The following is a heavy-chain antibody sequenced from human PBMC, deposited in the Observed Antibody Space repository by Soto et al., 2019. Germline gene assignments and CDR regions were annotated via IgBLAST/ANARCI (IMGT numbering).Heavy chain of an antibody. V-gene: IGHV3-21*01. CDR3: AILTNDFWTTDY. D-gene: IGHD3-3*01. J-gene: IGHJ4*02. Sequence: GSLRLSCAASGFTFISYSMNWVRPAPGKGLEWVSSISSSSSYIYYADSVKGRFTISRDNAKNSLYLQMNSLRAEDTAVYYCAILTNDFWTTDYWGQGTLVNVSA. CDR1: GFTFISYS. CDR2: ISSSSSYI.